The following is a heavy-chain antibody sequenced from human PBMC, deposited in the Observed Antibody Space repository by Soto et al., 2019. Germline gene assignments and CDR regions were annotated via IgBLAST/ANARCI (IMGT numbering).Heavy chain of an antibody. J-gene: IGHJ4*02. D-gene: IGHD4-17*01. CDR1: GYTFTSYD. CDR3: AMTTVTTRWFFDY. CDR2: MNSNSGNT. V-gene: IGHV1-8*01. Sequence: VKVSCKASGYTFTSYDINWVRQATGQGLEWMGWMNSNSGNTGYAQKFQGRVTMTRNTSISTAYMELSSLRSEDTAVYYCAMTTVTTRWFFDYWGQGTLVTVSS.